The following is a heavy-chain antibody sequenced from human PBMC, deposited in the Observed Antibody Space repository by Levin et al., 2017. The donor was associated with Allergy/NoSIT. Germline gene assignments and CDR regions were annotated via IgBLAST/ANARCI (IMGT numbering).Heavy chain of an antibody. CDR2: ISSSGSTI. D-gene: IGHD3-3*01. CDR1: GFTFSDYY. CDR3: ARGMYYGFWSGFYGAGWFDY. V-gene: IGHV3-11*01. J-gene: IGHJ4*02. Sequence: AGGSLRLSCAASGFTFSDYYMNWIRQAPGKGLEWVSYISSSGSTIYYADSVKGRFTISRDNAKNSLYLQMNSLRAEDTAVYYCARGMYYGFWSGFYGAGWFDYWGQGTLVTVSS.